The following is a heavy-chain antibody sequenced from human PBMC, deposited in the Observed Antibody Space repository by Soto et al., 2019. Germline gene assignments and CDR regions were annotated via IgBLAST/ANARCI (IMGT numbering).Heavy chain of an antibody. V-gene: IGHV1-3*01. CDR2: INAGNGNT. J-gene: IGHJ6*02. CDR1: GYTFTSYA. CDR3: AGAYYDFWSGYSPRGMDV. Sequence: QVQLVQSGAEVKKPGASVKVSCKASGYTFTSYAMHWVRQAPGQRREWMGWINAGNGNTKYSQKFQGRVTITRDTSASTAYMELSSLRSEDTAVYYCAGAYYDFWSGYSPRGMDVWGQGTTVTVSS. D-gene: IGHD3-3*01.